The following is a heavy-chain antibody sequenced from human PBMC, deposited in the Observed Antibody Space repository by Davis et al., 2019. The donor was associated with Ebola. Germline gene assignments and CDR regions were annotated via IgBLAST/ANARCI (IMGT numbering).Heavy chain of an antibody. Sequence: SLIPPCASPGFTFHAYAMHCVRQSPGTGLECVSLINGDGTLTYYADSVKGRFTISRDNSKNSLYLQMNSLTSEDTAIYYCGKADCGGDCRVVDFWGQGTLVTVSA. CDR2: INGDGTLT. CDR3: GKADCGGDCRVVDF. V-gene: IGHV3-43*02. CDR1: GFTFHAYA. D-gene: IGHD2-21*02. J-gene: IGHJ4*02.